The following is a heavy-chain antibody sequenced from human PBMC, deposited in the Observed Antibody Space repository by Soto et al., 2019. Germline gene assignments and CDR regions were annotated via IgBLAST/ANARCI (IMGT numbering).Heavy chain of an antibody. CDR1: GYTFTGYY. V-gene: IGHV1-2*04. D-gene: IGHD3-9*01. CDR3: ARGQRYDILTGYYDAFDI. CDR2: INPNSGGT. J-gene: IGHJ3*02. Sequence: ASVKVSCKASGYTFTGYYMHWVRQAPGQGLEWMGWINPNSGGTNYAQKFQGWVTMTRDTSISTAYMELSRLRSDDTAVYYCARGQRYDILTGYYDAFDIWGQGTMVTVSS.